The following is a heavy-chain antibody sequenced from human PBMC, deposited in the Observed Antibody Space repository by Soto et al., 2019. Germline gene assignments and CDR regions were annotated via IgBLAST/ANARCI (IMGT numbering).Heavy chain of an antibody. CDR1: GFTFSAYA. CDR3: AKDPRVAVAGTVDY. Sequence: PGGSLRLSCAASGFTFSAYAMSWVRQAPGKGLEWVSSIGSRTTYIYYADSVQGRFTISRDNAKSSLYLQMYSLRADDTAVYYCAKDPRVAVAGTVDYWGQGTLVTVSS. J-gene: IGHJ4*02. CDR2: IGSRTTYI. V-gene: IGHV3-21*06. D-gene: IGHD6-19*01.